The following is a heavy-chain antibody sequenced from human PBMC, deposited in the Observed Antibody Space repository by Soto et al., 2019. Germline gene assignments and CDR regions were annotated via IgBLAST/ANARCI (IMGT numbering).Heavy chain of an antibody. J-gene: IGHJ3*02. CDR2: INAGNGNT. CDR1: GYTFTSYA. Sequence: ASVKVSCKAAGYTFTSYAMHWVRQAPGQRLEWMGWINAGNGNTKYSQKFQGRVTITTDTSTSTAYMELRSLRSDDTAVYYCARDGPMDRAFDIWGQGTMVSVSS. D-gene: IGHD3-10*01. CDR3: ARDGPMDRAFDI. V-gene: IGHV1-3*01.